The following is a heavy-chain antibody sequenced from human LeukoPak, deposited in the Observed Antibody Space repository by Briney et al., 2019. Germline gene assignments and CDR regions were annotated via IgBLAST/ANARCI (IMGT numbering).Heavy chain of an antibody. CDR1: GFTFSSYS. CDR2: ISSSSSYI. Sequence: GGSLRLSCAATGFTFSSYSMNWVRQAPGKGLEWVSSISSSSSYIYYADSVKGRFTISGDNAKNSLYLQMNSLRGEDTAVYYCARDTSSGFSYGNTDYWGQGTLVTVSS. J-gene: IGHJ4*02. V-gene: IGHV3-21*01. D-gene: IGHD5-18*01. CDR3: ARDTSSGFSYGNTDY.